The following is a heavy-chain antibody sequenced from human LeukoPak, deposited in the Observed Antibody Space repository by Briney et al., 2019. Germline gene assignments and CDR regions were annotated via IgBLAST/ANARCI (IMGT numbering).Heavy chain of an antibody. Sequence: GGSLRLSCAASGFTVSSYGMSWVRQAPGKGPEWVSLVYSDGVTRYADSVQGRFTISRDNSKDTVYLQMNNLRVEDTAVYHCVRDRAEGRAWVEFDPWGQGILVTVSS. CDR1: GFTVSSYG. V-gene: IGHV3-66*02. CDR3: VRDRAEGRAWVEFDP. CDR2: VYSDGVT. J-gene: IGHJ5*02.